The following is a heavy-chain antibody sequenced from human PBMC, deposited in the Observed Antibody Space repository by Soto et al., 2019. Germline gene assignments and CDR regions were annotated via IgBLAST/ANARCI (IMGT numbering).Heavy chain of an antibody. CDR1: GYIFPNYG. CDR2: ISAYNANT. D-gene: IGHD3-10*01. V-gene: IGHV1-18*01. J-gene: IGHJ4*02. Sequence: ASVKVSCKASGYIFPNYGISWLRQAPGQGLEWMGWISAYNANTNYAQKLQGRVTMTTDTSTSTAYMGLRSLTSDDTAVYYCVRDLDGSGSYYTDYWGLGTLVTVSS. CDR3: VRDLDGSGSYYTDY.